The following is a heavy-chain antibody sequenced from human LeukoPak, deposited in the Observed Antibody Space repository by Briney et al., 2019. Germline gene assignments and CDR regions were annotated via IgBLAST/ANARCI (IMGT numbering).Heavy chain of an antibody. D-gene: IGHD5-12*01. J-gene: IGHJ4*02. V-gene: IGHV4-59*01. Sequence: SETLSLTCTVSGGSLNSYYWSWIRQPPGKGLEWIGYIYYSGSTNYNPSLKSRVTISVDTYKNQFSLKLSSVTAADTAVYYCARDLGGRYAFDYWGQGTLVTVSS. CDR1: GGSLNSYY. CDR2: IYYSGST. CDR3: ARDLGGRYAFDY.